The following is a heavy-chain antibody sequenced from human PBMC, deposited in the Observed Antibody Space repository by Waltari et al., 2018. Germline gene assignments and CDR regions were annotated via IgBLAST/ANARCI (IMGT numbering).Heavy chain of an antibody. D-gene: IGHD3-22*01. CDR2: INPNSGGT. CDR3: AREKYYYDSDDAFDI. Sequence: QVQLVQSGAEVKKPGASVKVSCKASGYTFTGYYMPWVRPAPGQGLEWMGRINPNSGGTNYAQKFQGRVTMTRDTSISTAYMELSRLRSDDTAVYYCAREKYYYDSDDAFDIWGQGTMVTVSS. V-gene: IGHV1-2*06. J-gene: IGHJ3*02. CDR1: GYTFTGYY.